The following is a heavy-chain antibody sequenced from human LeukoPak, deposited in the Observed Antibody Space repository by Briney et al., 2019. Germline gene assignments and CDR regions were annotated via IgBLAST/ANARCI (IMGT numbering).Heavy chain of an antibody. Sequence: SETLSLTCTVSGGSISSYYWSWIRQPPGKGLEWIGYIYYSGSTNYNPSLKSRVTISVDTSKNQFSLKLSSVTAADTAVYYCARTLYDGDAFDIWGQGTMVTVSS. CDR3: ARTLYDGDAFDI. D-gene: IGHD2-2*02. CDR1: GGSISSYY. V-gene: IGHV4-59*01. J-gene: IGHJ3*02. CDR2: IYYSGST.